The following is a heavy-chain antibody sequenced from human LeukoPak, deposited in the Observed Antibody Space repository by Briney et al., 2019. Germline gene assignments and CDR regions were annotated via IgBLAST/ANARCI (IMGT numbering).Heavy chain of an antibody. J-gene: IGHJ4*02. CDR1: GYTFTGYY. Sequence: GASVKVSCNASGYTFTGYYMHWVRQAPGQGLEWMGWINPNSGGTNYAQKFQGGVTMTRDTSISTAYMELSRLRSDDTAVYYCARADSSGYPRMWYWGQGTLVTVSS. CDR3: ARADSSGYPRMWY. D-gene: IGHD3-22*01. CDR2: INPNSGGT. V-gene: IGHV1-2*02.